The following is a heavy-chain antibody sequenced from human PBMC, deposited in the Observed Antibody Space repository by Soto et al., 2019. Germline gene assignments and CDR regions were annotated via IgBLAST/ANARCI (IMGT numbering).Heavy chain of an antibody. Sequence: SETLSLTCTVSGGSISSYYWSWIRQPPGKGLEWIGYIYYSGSTNYNPSLKSRVTISVDTSKNQFSLKLSSVTAADTAVYYCARAPTPYCGGDCYYYFDSWGQGTLVTVSS. D-gene: IGHD2-21*02. CDR1: GGSISSYY. J-gene: IGHJ4*02. CDR2: IYYSGST. CDR3: ARAPTPYCGGDCYYYFDS. V-gene: IGHV4-59*01.